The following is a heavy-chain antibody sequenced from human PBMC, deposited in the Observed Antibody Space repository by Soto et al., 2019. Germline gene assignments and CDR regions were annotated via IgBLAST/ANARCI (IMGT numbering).Heavy chain of an antibody. CDR1: GGSISSYY. V-gene: IGHV4-4*07. CDR2: IYTSGST. Sequence: SETLSLTCTVSGGSISSYYWSWIRQPAGKGLEWIGRIYTSGSTNYNPSLKSRVTMSVDTSKNQFSLKLSSVTAADTAVYYCARDGSGWTWRWFDPWGQGTLVTVSS. J-gene: IGHJ5*02. D-gene: IGHD6-19*01. CDR3: ARDGSGWTWRWFDP.